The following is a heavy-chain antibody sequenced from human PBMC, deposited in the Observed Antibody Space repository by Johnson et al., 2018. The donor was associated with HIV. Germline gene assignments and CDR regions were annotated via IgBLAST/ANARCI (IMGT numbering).Heavy chain of an antibody. CDR2: IYSGGST. D-gene: IGHD5-24*01. CDR1: RFTFSSYA. V-gene: IGHV3-66*02. Sequence: MQLVESGGGLVQPGGSLRLSCAGSRFTFSSYAMSWVRQAPGKGLEWVSVIYSGGSTYYADSVKGRFTISRDNSKNTLYLQMNSLRAEDTAVYYCARDESSRLQLTGNDAFDIWGQGTMVTVSS. J-gene: IGHJ3*02. CDR3: ARDESSRLQLTGNDAFDI.